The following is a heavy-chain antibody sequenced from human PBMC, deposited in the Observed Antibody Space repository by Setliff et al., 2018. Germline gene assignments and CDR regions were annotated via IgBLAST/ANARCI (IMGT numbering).Heavy chain of an antibody. V-gene: IGHV4-4*08. D-gene: IGHD1-1*01. Sequence: SETLSLTCTVSGGSISTYYWSWIRQPPGKGLEWIGHIYTSWSTISNPSLKSRVTISLDTSKNQFSLKLTSVTAADTAVYYCAKGGGRYHSDSWGQGTLVTVS. J-gene: IGHJ4*02. CDR2: IYTSWST. CDR3: AKGGGRYHSDS. CDR1: GGSISTYY.